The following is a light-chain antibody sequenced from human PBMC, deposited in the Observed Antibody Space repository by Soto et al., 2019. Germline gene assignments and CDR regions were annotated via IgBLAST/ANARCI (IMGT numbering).Light chain of an antibody. Sequence: DIQMTQSPSSLSASVGDRVTITCRASQSISSYLNWYQQKPGKAPKLLIYAASSLQSGVPSRFSGSGSGTDFTLTISSLQPEDFATYYCQQLNSYFSITFGQGTRLEIK. CDR2: AAS. CDR3: QQLNSYFSIT. J-gene: IGKJ5*01. CDR1: QSISSY. V-gene: IGKV1-39*01.